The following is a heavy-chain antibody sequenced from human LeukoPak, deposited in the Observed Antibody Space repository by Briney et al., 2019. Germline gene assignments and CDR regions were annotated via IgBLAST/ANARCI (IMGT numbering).Heavy chain of an antibody. CDR1: GGSISSGGYP. CDR3: ARTYYDFWSGYSADDAFDI. D-gene: IGHD3-3*01. J-gene: IGHJ3*02. CDR2: IYYSGST. V-gene: IGHV4-39*01. Sequence: SETLSLTCAVSGGSISSGGYPWSWIRQPPGKGLEWIGSIYYSGSTYYNPSLKSRVTISVDTSKNQFSLKLSSVTAADTAVYYCARTYYDFWSGYSADDAFDIWGQGTMVTVSS.